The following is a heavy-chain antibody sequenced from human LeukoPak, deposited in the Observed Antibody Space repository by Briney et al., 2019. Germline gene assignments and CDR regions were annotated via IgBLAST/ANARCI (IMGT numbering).Heavy chain of an antibody. J-gene: IGHJ4*02. D-gene: IGHD6-19*01. Sequence: PGGSLRRSCAASGFTRSNYSMNWVRQAPGKGLKWVSYTSSSSSTIYYTDSVEGRFTISRDKATNSLYLRMNSLRGEEEAGYYCAGDLAVAGSFDYWGQGTLVTVSS. CDR2: TSSSSSTI. V-gene: IGHV3-48*01. CDR3: AGDLAVAGSFDY. CDR1: GFTRSNYS.